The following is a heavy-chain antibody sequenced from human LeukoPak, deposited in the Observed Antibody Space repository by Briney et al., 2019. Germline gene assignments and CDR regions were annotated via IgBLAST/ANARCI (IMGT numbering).Heavy chain of an antibody. J-gene: IGHJ4*02. CDR2: ISYDGSNK. CDR1: GFTFSSYG. D-gene: IGHD3-22*01. V-gene: IGHV3-30*18. CDR3: AKSLMIVVLNSFYF. Sequence: PGGSLRLSCAASGFTFSSYGMHWVRQAPGKGLEWVALISYDGSNKYYADSVKGRFTISRDNSKNTLYLQMNSLRAEDTAVYSCAKSLMIVVLNSFYFWGQGTLVTVSS.